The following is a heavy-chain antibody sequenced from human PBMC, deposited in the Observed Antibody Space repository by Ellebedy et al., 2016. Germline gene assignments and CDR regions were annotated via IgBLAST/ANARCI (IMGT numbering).Heavy chain of an antibody. J-gene: IGHJ4*02. D-gene: IGHD6-19*01. CDR2: FDPEDGET. CDR1: GYTLTEIS. Sequence: ASVKVSCKVSGYTLTEISMHWVRQAPGKGLEWMGGFDPEDGETIYAQKFQGRVTMTEDPSTDTASMELSSLRSEDTAVYYCARAVASIGGSVYWGQGTLVTVSS. V-gene: IGHV1-24*01. CDR3: ARAVASIGGSVY.